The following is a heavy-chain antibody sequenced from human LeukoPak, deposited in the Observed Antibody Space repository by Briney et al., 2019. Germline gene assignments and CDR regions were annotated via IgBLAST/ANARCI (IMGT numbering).Heavy chain of an antibody. V-gene: IGHV4-34*01. CDR3: ARDAAPRDAFDI. Sequence: SETLSLTCAVYGGSFSGYYWSWIRQPPGKGLEWIGEINHSGSTNYNPSLKSRVTISVDTSKNQFSLKLSSVTAADTAVYYCARDAAPRDAFDIWGQGTMVTVSS. CDR2: INHSGST. CDR1: GGSFSGYY. J-gene: IGHJ3*02. D-gene: IGHD2-2*01.